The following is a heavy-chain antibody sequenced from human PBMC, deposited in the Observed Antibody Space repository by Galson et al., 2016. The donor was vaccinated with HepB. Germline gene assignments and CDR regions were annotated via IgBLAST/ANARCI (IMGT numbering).Heavy chain of an antibody. J-gene: IGHJ4*02. V-gene: IGHV4-39*02. D-gene: IGHD3-22*01. CDR1: GDSISGSSYF. Sequence: ETLSLTCTVSGDSISGSSYFWGWIRQPPGKGLEWIGSIYYSGSTYYNPSLKRRVTISVDTSKNQFSLKLNSVTAADTAVYFCARDNFDRGPHYWGQGTLVSVSS. CDR2: IYYSGST. CDR3: ARDNFDRGPHY.